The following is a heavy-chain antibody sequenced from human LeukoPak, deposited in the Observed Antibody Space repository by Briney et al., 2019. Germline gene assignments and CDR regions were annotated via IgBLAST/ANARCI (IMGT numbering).Heavy chain of an antibody. V-gene: IGHV1-2*02. CDR2: INPNSGGT. J-gene: IGHJ4*02. CDR1: GYTFTSYD. CDR3: ARDLGENDY. D-gene: IGHD3-16*01. Sequence: ASVKVSCKASGYTFTSYDINWVRQATGQGLEWMGWINPNSGGTNYAQKFQGRVTMTRDTSISTAYMELSRLRSDDTAVYYCARDLGENDYWGQGTLVTVSS.